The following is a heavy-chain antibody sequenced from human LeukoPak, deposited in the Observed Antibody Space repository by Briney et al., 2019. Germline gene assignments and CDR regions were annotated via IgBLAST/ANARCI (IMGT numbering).Heavy chain of an antibody. CDR3: AKYRMPYYFDY. CDR1: GFTFSSYS. V-gene: IGHV3-48*01. Sequence: LTGGSLRLSCAASGFTFSSYSMNWVRQAPGKGLEWVSYISSSSSTIYYADSVKGRFTISRDNAKNSLYLQMNSLRAEDTAVYYCAKYRMPYYFDYWGQGTLVTVSS. J-gene: IGHJ4*02. D-gene: IGHD5-12*01. CDR2: ISSSSSTI.